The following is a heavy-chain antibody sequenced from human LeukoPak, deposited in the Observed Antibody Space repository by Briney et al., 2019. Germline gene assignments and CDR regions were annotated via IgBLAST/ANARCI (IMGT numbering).Heavy chain of an antibody. Sequence: GGSLRLSCATSGFTFSSSAMSWVRQAPGKGLEWVSTITVGGGDTNYADSVKGRFTISRDNSKNTLYLQVNSLRAEDTAVYYCARAGYGDDAFDIWGQGTMVTVSS. CDR1: GFTFSSSA. D-gene: IGHD5-12*01. CDR2: ITVGGGDT. V-gene: IGHV3-23*01. CDR3: ARAGYGDDAFDI. J-gene: IGHJ3*02.